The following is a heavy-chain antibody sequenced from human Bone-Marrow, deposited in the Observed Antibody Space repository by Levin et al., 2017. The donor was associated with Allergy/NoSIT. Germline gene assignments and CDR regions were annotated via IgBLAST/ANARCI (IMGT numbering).Heavy chain of an antibody. J-gene: IGHJ4*02. Sequence: GGSLRLSCAASGFTFSSFAMSWVRQAPGKGLEWVSGISGSGGSTYYADSVKGRFTISRDNSKNTLYLQMSSLRAEDTAVYYCAKLAHGGYCSGGTCYVWGQGTLVTVSS. D-gene: IGHD2-15*01. CDR3: AKLAHGGYCSGGTCYV. CDR2: ISGSGGST. V-gene: IGHV3-23*01. CDR1: GFTFSSFA.